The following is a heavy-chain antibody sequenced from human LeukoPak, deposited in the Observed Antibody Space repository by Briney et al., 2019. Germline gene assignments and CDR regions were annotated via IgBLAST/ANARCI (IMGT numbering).Heavy chain of an antibody. D-gene: IGHD2-2*01. CDR3: ARGCSSTSCYADYYYYGMDV. V-gene: IGHV1-69*13. Sequence: GASVKVSCKASGGTFSSYAISWVRQAPGQGLEWMGGIIPIFGTAIYAQKFQGRVTITADESTSTAYMELSSLRSEDTAVYYCARGCSSTSCYADYYYYGMDVWGKGTTVTVSS. CDR1: GGTFSSYA. CDR2: IIPIFGTA. J-gene: IGHJ6*04.